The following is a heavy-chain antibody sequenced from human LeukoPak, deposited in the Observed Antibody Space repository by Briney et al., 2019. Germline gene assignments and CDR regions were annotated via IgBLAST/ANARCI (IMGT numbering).Heavy chain of an antibody. V-gene: IGHV5-51*01. CDR3: ARLEKECSTSCYTFYFDY. CDR1: GSIFTSYW. J-gene: IGHJ4*02. Sequence: GASLQISCKGSGSIFTSYWIGWVRPLPGKGLEWMGIIYTGDSDSRYSPSFQGQVTLSADKSISTAYLQWSSLKASDTAMYYCARLEKECSTSCYTFYFDYWGQGTRVTVSS. CDR2: IYTGDSDS. D-gene: IGHD2-2*02.